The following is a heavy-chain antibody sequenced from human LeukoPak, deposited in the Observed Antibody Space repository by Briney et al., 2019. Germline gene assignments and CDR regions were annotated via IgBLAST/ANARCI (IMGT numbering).Heavy chain of an antibody. CDR3: GRGKGSSSAGY. Sequence: GGSLTLSCAASGFTFSDYWLSWVRQAPGKGLEWVANIKQDGSEKNYVDSVMCRFTISRDNVKSSLYLKMNSMRAEDTAVDYCGRGKGSSSAGYWGQGTLVIVSS. CDR2: IKQDGSEK. J-gene: IGHJ4*02. CDR1: GFTFSDYW. D-gene: IGHD6-6*01. V-gene: IGHV3-7*01.